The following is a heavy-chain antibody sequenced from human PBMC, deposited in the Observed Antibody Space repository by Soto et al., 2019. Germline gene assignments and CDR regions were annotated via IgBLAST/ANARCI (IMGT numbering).Heavy chain of an antibody. CDR2: ISAYNGNT. CDR1: GYTFTSYG. Sequence: SVKVSCKASGYTFTSYGISWVRQAPGQGLEWMGWISAYNGNTNYAQKLQGRVTMTTDTSTSTAYMELRSLRSDDTAVYYCARNIYDILTGYYIPWFDPWGQGTLVTVSS. J-gene: IGHJ5*02. D-gene: IGHD3-9*01. V-gene: IGHV1-18*01. CDR3: ARNIYDILTGYYIPWFDP.